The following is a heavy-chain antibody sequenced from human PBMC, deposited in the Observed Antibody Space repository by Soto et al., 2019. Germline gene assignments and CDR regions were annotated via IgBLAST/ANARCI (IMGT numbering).Heavy chain of an antibody. CDR3: ARDTYSSSWFLDYYGMDV. D-gene: IGHD6-13*01. CDR2: ISSSGSTI. Sequence: QVQLVESGGGLVKPGGSLRLSCAASGFTFSDYYMRWIRQAPGKGLEWVSYISSSGSTIYYADSVKGRFTISRENAKSSLYLQMISLGAEDTAVYYCARDTYSSSWFLDYYGMDVWGQGTTVTVSS. J-gene: IGHJ6*02. V-gene: IGHV3-11*01. CDR1: GFTFSDYY.